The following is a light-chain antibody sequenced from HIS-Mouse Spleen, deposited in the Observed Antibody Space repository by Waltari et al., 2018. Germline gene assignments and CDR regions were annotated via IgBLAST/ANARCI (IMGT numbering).Light chain of an antibody. CDR2: RTN. Sequence: QSVLTQPPSASGTPGQRVTISCSGSSSNIGSHYVSWSQQPPGPAPKLLIYRTNQRPSGVPDRFSGSKSGTSASLAISGLRSEDEADYYCAAWDDSLSGPWVFGGGTKLTVL. J-gene: IGLJ3*02. CDR3: AAWDDSLSGPWV. CDR1: SSNIGSHY. V-gene: IGLV1-47*01.